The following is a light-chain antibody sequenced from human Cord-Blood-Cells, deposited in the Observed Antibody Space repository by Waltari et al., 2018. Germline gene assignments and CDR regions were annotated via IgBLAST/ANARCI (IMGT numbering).Light chain of an antibody. CDR2: DAS. Sequence: DIQMTQSPSSLSASVGDRVTITCQASQDISNYLNWYQQKPGKAPKLLIYDASNLETGVPSRFSGSGSGTDFTFTISSLQPDDIATYYCQQYDNRLTFGGGTKVEIK. V-gene: IGKV1-33*01. J-gene: IGKJ4*01. CDR3: QQYDNRLT. CDR1: QDISNY.